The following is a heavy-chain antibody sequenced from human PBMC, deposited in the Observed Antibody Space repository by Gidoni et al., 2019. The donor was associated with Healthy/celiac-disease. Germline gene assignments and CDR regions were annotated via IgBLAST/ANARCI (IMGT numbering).Heavy chain of an antibody. Sequence: QVQLVQSGAEVKKPGASVKVSCKASGYTFTGYHMHWVRQAPGQGLEWMGWINPNSGGTNYAQKFQGRVTMTRDTSISTAYMELSRLRSDDTAVYYCAKTYYYGSGSPLAYYMDVWGKGTTVTVSS. CDR1: GYTFTGYH. CDR3: AKTYYYGSGSPLAYYMDV. CDR2: INPNSGGT. D-gene: IGHD3-10*01. J-gene: IGHJ6*03. V-gene: IGHV1-2*02.